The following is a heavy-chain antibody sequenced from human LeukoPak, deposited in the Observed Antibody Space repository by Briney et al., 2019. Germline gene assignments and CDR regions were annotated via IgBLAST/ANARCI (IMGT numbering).Heavy chain of an antibody. CDR1: GYSISSGYY. V-gene: IGHV4-38-2*01. Sequence: SETLSLTCEVSGYSISSGYYWGWIRQPPGKWLEWIGSIYYSGSTYYNPSLKSRVTISVDTSKNQFSLKLSSVTAADTAVYYCARHPLTKRADDYWGQGTVVTVSS. CDR2: IYYSGST. CDR3: ARHPLTKRADDY. J-gene: IGHJ4*02. D-gene: IGHD3-9*01.